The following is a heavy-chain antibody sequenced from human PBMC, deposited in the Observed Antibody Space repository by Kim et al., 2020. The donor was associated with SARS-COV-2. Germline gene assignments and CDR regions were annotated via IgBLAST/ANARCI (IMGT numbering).Heavy chain of an antibody. J-gene: IGHJ4*02. CDR3: VKDQSRVHFWSGYRRAFDY. CDR1: GFTFSSYA. V-gene: IGHV3-64D*06. CDR2: ISSNGGST. D-gene: IGHD3-3*02. Sequence: GGSLRLSCSASGFTFSSYAMHWVRQAPGKGLEYVSAISSNGGSTYYADSVKGRFTISRDNSKNTLYLQMSSLRAEDTAVYYCVKDQSRVHFWSGYRRAFDYWGQGTLVTVSS.